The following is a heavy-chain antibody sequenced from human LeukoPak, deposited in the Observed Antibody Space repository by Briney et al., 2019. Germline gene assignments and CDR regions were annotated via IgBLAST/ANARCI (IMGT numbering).Heavy chain of an antibody. J-gene: IGHJ4*02. CDR1: GGSISNFY. Sequence: PSETLSLTCTVSGGSISNFYWSWVRQPPGKGLEWIGYVFYDGGTRYAASLESRVTISLDTSKNQFTLRLSSVTAADTAFYYCAGHHPRNTVDFWGQGTLVTVSS. D-gene: IGHD2-8*02. V-gene: IGHV4-59*08. CDR3: AGHHPRNTVDF. CDR2: VFYDGGT.